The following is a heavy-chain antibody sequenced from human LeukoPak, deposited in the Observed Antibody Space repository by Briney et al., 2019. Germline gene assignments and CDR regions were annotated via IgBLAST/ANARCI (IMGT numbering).Heavy chain of an antibody. J-gene: IGHJ4*02. CDR2: IIPFLGTT. Sequence: SVKVSCKASGGVFTTYTMSWVRQAPGQGLEWMGSIIPFLGTTNYAQKFQGRVTITADEPTRTAYMELPYVRSDDTAVYYCTISPNVIGFTHYFEYWGRGTLVTVSS. CDR1: GGVFTTYT. D-gene: IGHD2-21*01. V-gene: IGHV1-69*08. CDR3: TISPNVIGFTHYFEY.